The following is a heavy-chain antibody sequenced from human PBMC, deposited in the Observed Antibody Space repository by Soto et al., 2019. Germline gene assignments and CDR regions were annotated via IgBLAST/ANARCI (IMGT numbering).Heavy chain of an antibody. Sequence: SETLSLTCTVSGGSMISYYWSWIRQPPGKQLEWIGYMYYSGGANYNPSLKSRVTMSVDTSMNEFSLTLSSATAADTAVYYCARHHSGWTDYWGQGTLVTVSS. CDR1: GGSMISYY. J-gene: IGHJ4*02. V-gene: IGHV4-59*08. CDR2: MYYSGGA. D-gene: IGHD6-19*01. CDR3: ARHHSGWTDY.